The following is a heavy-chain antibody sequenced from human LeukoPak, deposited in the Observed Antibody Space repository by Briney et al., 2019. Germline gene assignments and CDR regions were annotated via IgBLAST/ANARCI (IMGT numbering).Heavy chain of an antibody. CDR2: IIPIFGTA. V-gene: IGHV1-69*05. Sequence: GSSVKVSCKASGGTFSSYAISWVRQAPGRGLEWMGRIIPIFGTANYAQKFQGRVTITTDESTSTAYMELSSLRSEDTAVYYCARDESVYYDFGHYYMDVWGKGTTVTVSS. J-gene: IGHJ6*03. D-gene: IGHD3-3*01. CDR1: GGTFSSYA. CDR3: ARDESVYYDFGHYYMDV.